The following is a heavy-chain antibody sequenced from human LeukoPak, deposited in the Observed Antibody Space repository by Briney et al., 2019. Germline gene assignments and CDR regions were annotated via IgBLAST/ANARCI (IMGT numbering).Heavy chain of an antibody. CDR3: ARASTVTTVDV. Sequence: SETLSPTCTVSGDSISGYFWTWIRQPPGKGLEWIGYIYYRGDTNYNPSLKSRVTISVDTSKNQFSLKLSSVTTADTAVYHCARASTVTTVDVWGTGTTVTVSS. CDR1: GDSISGYF. J-gene: IGHJ6*04. D-gene: IGHD4-17*01. CDR2: IYYRGDT. V-gene: IGHV4-59*01.